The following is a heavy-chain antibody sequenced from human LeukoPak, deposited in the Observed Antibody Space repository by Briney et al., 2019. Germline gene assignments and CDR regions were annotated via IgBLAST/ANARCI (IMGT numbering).Heavy chain of an antibody. D-gene: IGHD5-24*01. Sequence: GRSLSLSCAASGFTLDDYAMHWVRQVPGKGLKWVASISWNSGNIDYADSVKGRFTISRDNAKNSLYLQLNSLRPEDTALYYCANDMSVLGSYNPFDYWGQGALVTVSS. CDR3: ANDMSVLGSYNPFDY. J-gene: IGHJ4*02. CDR1: GFTLDDYA. CDR2: ISWNSGNI. V-gene: IGHV3-9*01.